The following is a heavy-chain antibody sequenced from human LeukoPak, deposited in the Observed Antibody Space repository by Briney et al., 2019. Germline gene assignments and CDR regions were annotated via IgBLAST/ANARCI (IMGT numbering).Heavy chain of an antibody. CDR1: GGSISSSSYY. D-gene: IGHD1-14*01. Sequence: PSETLSLTCTVSGGSISSSSYYWGWIRQPPGKGLEWIGNIYYSGSTYYNPSLKSRVTISIDTSKNQFSLKLSSVTAADTAVYYCARDGRFPPEVLPRYFDSWGQGTLVTVSS. CDR3: ARDGRFPPEVLPRYFDS. V-gene: IGHV4-39*07. J-gene: IGHJ4*02. CDR2: IYYSGST.